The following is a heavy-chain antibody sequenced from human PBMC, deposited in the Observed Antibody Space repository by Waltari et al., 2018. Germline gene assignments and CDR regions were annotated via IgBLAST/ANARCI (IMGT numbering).Heavy chain of an antibody. Sequence: QLQLQESGPGLVKPSETLSLTCTVSGGSISSSSYYWGWIRQPPGKGLEWIGSIYYSGSTYDNPSLKSRVTISVDTSKNQFSLKLSSVTAADTAVYYCARRAEWSSGWYDYWGQGTLVTVSS. V-gene: IGHV4-39*01. CDR2: IYYSGST. CDR1: GGSISSSSYY. J-gene: IGHJ4*02. D-gene: IGHD6-19*01. CDR3: ARRAEWSSGWYDY.